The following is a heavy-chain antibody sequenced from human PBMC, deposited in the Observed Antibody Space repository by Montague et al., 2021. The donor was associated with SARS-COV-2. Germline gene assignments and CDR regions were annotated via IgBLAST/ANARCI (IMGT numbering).Heavy chain of an antibody. CDR2: IYYSGST. V-gene: IGHV4-59*01. Sequence: SETLSLTCTVSGGSISSYYWSWIRQPPGKGLEWIGYIYYSGSTNYNPSLKSRVTISVDTSKNQFSLKLSSVTAAYTAVYYCARTPGQIAGDAFDIWGQGTMVTVSS. CDR3: ARTPGQIAGDAFDI. D-gene: IGHD2-21*01. J-gene: IGHJ3*02. CDR1: GGSISSYY.